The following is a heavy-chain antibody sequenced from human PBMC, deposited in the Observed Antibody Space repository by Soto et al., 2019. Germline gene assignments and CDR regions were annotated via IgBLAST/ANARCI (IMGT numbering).Heavy chain of an antibody. CDR2: INSDGSST. CDR1: GFTFSTDW. J-gene: IGHJ6*02. Sequence: EVQLVESGGGLVQPGGSLRLSCAASGFTFSTDWMHWVRQVPGKGLVWVSRINSDGSSTTYADSVKGRFTISSDNAKNTMYLEMNSGRAGATAVYYCATSDSAFVYYVMDVWGQGTTVTVSS. V-gene: IGHV3-74*01. D-gene: IGHD3-16*02. CDR3: ATSDSAFVYYVMDV.